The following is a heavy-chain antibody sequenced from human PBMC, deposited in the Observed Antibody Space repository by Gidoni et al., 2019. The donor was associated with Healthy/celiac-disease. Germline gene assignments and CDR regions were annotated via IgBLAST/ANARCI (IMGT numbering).Heavy chain of an antibody. V-gene: IGHV4-39*01. CDR2: IYYSGST. Sequence: QLQLQESGPGLVKPSETLSLTCTVSGGSISSSRYYWGWIRQPPGKGLEWIGSIYYSGSTYYNPSLKSRVTISVDTSKNQFSLKLSSVTAADTAVYYCARGLRGVTFGGVIGRFDPWGQGTLVTVSS. CDR3: ARGLRGVTFGGVIGRFDP. J-gene: IGHJ5*02. D-gene: IGHD3-16*02. CDR1: GGSISSSRYY.